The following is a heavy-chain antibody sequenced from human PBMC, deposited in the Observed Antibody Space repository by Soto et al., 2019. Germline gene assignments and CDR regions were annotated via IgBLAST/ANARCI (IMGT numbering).Heavy chain of an antibody. D-gene: IGHD2-21*01. CDR3: ARRWGGTFDY. Sequence: SETMSLTCTVAGGNSSSYDWSWIRQPPGKGLEWIGYIYYSGSTNYNPSLKSRVTISVDTSKNQFSLKLSSVTAADTAVYYCARRWGGTFDYWGQGTLVTVSS. V-gene: IGHV4-59*01. CDR1: GGNSSSYD. J-gene: IGHJ4*02. CDR2: IYYSGST.